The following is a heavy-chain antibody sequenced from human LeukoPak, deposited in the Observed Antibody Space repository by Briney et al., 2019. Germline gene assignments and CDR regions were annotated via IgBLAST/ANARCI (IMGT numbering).Heavy chain of an antibody. V-gene: IGHV4-59*01. CDR2: IYYSGST. J-gene: IGHJ6*02. CDR1: GGSISSYY. CDR3: ARAGYCSGGSCYLRYYYYYGMDV. Sequence: SETLSLTCTVSGGSISSYYWSWIRQPPGKGLEWIGYIYYSGSTNYNPSLKSRVTKSLDTSKNQFSLKLSSVTAADTAVYYCARAGYCSGGSCYLRYYYYYGMDVWGQGTTVTVSS. D-gene: IGHD2-15*01.